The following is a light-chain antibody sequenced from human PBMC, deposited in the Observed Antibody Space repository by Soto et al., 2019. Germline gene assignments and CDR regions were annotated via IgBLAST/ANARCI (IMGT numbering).Light chain of an antibody. CDR1: QSLVHSDGIAY. CDR3: MQGTQWPIT. V-gene: IGKV2-30*02. Sequence: DVVMTHSPLSLPVTLGQPASISCRSNQSLVHSDGIAYFSWFQQRPGRSPRRLIYKVSNRDSGVPARFSGSGSGNDFALKISRVEAEDDGVYYCMQGTQWPITFGHGRRLEIX. CDR2: KVS. J-gene: IGKJ5*01.